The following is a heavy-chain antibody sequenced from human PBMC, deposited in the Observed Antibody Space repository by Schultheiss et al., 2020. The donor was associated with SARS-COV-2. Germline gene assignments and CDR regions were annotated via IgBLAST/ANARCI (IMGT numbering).Heavy chain of an antibody. J-gene: IGHJ6*03. D-gene: IGHD4-17*01. CDR1: GFTFSSYG. CDR3: ARDYGASPTYYMDV. CDR2: IWYDGSNK. Sequence: GGSLRLSCAASGFTFSSYGMHCVRQAPGKGLEWVAVIWYDGSNKYYADSVKGRFTISRDNSKNTLYLQMNSLRAEDTAVYYCARDYGASPTYYMDVWGKGTTVTVSS. V-gene: IGHV3-33*08.